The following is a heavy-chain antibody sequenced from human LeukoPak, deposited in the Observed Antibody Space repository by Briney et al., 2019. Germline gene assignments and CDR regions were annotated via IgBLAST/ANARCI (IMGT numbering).Heavy chain of an antibody. Sequence: SETLSLTCTVSGGSISSSSYFWGWIRQPPGKGLEWIGSIFYSGSTYYNPSLNSRVTISIDTSKNQFSLRLSSVTAADTAVYYCARVTLVRGVINFDYWGQGTLVTVSS. J-gene: IGHJ4*02. CDR1: GGSISSSSYF. CDR2: IFYSGST. CDR3: ARVTLVRGVINFDY. V-gene: IGHV4-39*07. D-gene: IGHD3-10*01.